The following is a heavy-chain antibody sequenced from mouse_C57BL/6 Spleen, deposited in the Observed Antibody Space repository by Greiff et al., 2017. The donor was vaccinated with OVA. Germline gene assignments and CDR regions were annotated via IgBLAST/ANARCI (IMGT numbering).Heavy chain of an antibody. V-gene: IGHV2-2*01. CDR3: AIYDYDDAMDY. CDR2: IWSGGST. CDR1: GFSLTSYG. Sequence: VMLVESGPGLVQPSQSLSITCTVSGFSLTSYGVHWVRQSPGTGLAWLGVIWSGGSTDYNAAFISRLSISKDNSKSQVFCKMNSLQADDTAIYYCAIYDYDDAMDYWGQGTSVTVSS. D-gene: IGHD2-4*01. J-gene: IGHJ4*01.